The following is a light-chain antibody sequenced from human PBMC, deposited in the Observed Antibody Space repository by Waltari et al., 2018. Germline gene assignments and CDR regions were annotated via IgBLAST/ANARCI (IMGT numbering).Light chain of an antibody. V-gene: IGLV1-44*01. J-gene: IGLJ2*01. CDR2: SNT. CDR3: ALWDDSLNGVV. Sequence: QSVLTQPPSASGNPGQRVTIPCSGTYSNLGSHSANWFQHLPGTAPKLLIHSNTERPSGVPGRFSGSKSGTSASLAISGLQSEDEGDYYCALWDDSLNGVVFGGGTKLTVL. CDR1: YSNLGSHS.